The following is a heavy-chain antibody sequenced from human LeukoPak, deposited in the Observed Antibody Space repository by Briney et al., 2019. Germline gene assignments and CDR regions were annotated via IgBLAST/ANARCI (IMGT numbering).Heavy chain of an antibody. V-gene: IGHV3-23*01. CDR1: GFSFSDYN. CDR3: AKVMTRTMVRGVPPSDY. CDR2: ISAGGGTT. J-gene: IGHJ4*02. Sequence: GGSLRLSCAVSGFSFSDYNMKWVRQAPGRGLEWISYISAGGGTTYYADSVKGRFTISRDNSKNTLYLQMNSLRAEDTAVYYCAKVMTRTMVRGVPPSDYWGQGTLVTVSS. D-gene: IGHD3-10*01.